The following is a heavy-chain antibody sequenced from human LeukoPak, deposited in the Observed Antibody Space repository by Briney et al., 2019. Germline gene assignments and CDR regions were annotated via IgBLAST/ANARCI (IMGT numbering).Heavy chain of an antibody. D-gene: IGHD3-22*01. J-gene: IGHJ4*02. CDR3: ARGGVVVVSY. Sequence: GGSLRLSCVASGFTFSSYSMNWVRQAPGKGLEWVSPITSSSSYIYYADSVKGRFTISRDNAKNSLYLQMNSLRAEDTAVYYCARGGVVVVSYWGQGTLVTVSS. V-gene: IGHV3-21*01. CDR1: GFTFSSYS. CDR2: ITSSSSYI.